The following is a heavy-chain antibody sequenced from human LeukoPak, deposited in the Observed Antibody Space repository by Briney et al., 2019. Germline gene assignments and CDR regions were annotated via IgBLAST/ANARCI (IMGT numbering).Heavy chain of an antibody. CDR1: GYTFTSSG. J-gene: IGHJ4*02. Sequence: ASVKVSCKASGYTFTSSGISWVRQAPGQGLEWMGWIGAYNGNTVYTQNFQGRVTLSTDSSTSTAYMEMASLTSDDTAVYYCARDAGSGSYPLDYWGQGTLVTVSS. CDR3: ARDAGSGSYPLDY. D-gene: IGHD1-26*01. CDR2: IGAYNGNT. V-gene: IGHV1-18*01.